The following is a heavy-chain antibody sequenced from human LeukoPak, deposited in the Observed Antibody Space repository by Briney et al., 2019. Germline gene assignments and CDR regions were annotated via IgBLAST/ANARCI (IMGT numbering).Heavy chain of an antibody. V-gene: IGHV3-23*01. J-gene: IGHJ4*02. CDR3: AKGPTPYCSGGSCYNDY. D-gene: IGHD2-15*01. CDR2: ISGSGGST. CDR1: GFTFSSYA. Sequence: GGSLRLSCAASGFTFSSYAMSWNRQAPGKGLEWVSAISGSGGSTYYADSVKGRFTISRDNSKNTLYLQMNSLRAEDTAVYYCAKGPTPYCSGGSCYNDYWGQGTLVTVSS.